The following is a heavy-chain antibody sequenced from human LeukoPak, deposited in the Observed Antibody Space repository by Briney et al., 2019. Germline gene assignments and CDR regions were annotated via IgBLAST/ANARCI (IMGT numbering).Heavy chain of an antibody. CDR2: IYTSGST. CDR3: ARDPLGLAGYCSSISCYTMGALDP. D-gene: IGHD2-2*02. Sequence: PSETLSLTCSVSGGSISSGRYYWSWIRQPAEKGLEWIGRIYTSGSTNYNPPLKRRVTISLDTSKNQFSLKLSFVTAADTAVYYCARDPLGLAGYCSSISCYTMGALDPWGQGTLSPSPQ. V-gene: IGHV4-61*02. J-gene: IGHJ5*02. CDR1: GGSISSGRYY.